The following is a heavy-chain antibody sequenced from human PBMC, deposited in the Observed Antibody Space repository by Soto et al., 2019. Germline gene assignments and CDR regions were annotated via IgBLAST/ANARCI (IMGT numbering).Heavy chain of an antibody. CDR1: GGTFSSYT. Sequence: SVKVSCKASGGTFSSYTISWVRQAPGQGLEWMGRIIPILGIANYAQKFQGRVTITADKSTSTAYMELSSLRSEDTAVYYCARDLSDFWFDPWGQGTLVTVSS. J-gene: IGHJ5*02. CDR2: IIPILGIA. D-gene: IGHD2-21*02. CDR3: ARDLSDFWFDP. V-gene: IGHV1-69*04.